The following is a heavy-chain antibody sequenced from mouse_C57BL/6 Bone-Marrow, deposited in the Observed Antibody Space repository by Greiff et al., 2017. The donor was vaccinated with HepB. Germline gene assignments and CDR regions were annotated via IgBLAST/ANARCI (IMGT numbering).Heavy chain of an antibody. V-gene: IGHV5-16*01. J-gene: IGHJ1*03. CDR1: GFTFSDYY. CDR3: AREGSGTYFEV. Sequence: EVQRVESEGGLVQPGSSMKLSCTASGFTFSDYYMAWVRQVPEKGLEWVANINYDGSSTYYLDSLKSRFIISRDNAKNILYLQMSSLKSEDTATYYCAREGSGTYFEVWGKGTTVTVSS. CDR2: INYDGSST. D-gene: IGHD4-1*01.